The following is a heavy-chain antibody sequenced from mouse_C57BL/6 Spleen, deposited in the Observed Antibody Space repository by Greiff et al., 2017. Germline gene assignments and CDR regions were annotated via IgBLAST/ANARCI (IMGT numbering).Heavy chain of an antibody. CDR3: ARGGYQSLFDY. D-gene: IGHD2-2*01. J-gene: IGHJ2*01. Sequence: VQLQQSGAELVKPGASVKLSCKASGYTFTSYWMHWVKQRPGQGLEWIGMIHPNSGSTNYNEKFKSKATLTVDKSSSTAYMQLSSLTSEDSAVYYCARGGYQSLFDYWGQGTTLTVSS. CDR2: IHPNSGST. V-gene: IGHV1-64*01. CDR1: GYTFTSYW.